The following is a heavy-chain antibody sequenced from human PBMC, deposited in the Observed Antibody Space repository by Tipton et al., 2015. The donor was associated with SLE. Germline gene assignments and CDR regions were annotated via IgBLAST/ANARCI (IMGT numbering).Heavy chain of an antibody. CDR2: IYSGAGRT. D-gene: IGHD3-16*01. CDR1: GFTFSAYA. J-gene: IGHJ4*02. Sequence: SLRLSCAASGFTFSAYAMSWVRQAPGKGLEWVSEIYSGAGRTKYADSVEGRFTISRDKSKNTVYLQMNSLRAEDTAVYYCASRGGQQSFDYWGQGTLVTVSS. V-gene: IGHV3-23*03. CDR3: ASRGGQQSFDY.